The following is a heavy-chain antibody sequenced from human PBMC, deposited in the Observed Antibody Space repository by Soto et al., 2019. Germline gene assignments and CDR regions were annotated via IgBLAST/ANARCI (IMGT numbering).Heavy chain of an antibody. Sequence: QVQLVESGGGVVQPGRSLRLSCAASGFPFTTYGIHWVREGPGKGLEWVAVISYDGSITYYADSVKGRFTISRDNSKNTLYLQMNSLRPEDTALYYCVGGQYYFDYRGQGTLVTVSS. CDR1: GFPFTTYG. J-gene: IGHJ4*02. V-gene: IGHV3-30*03. D-gene: IGHD3-10*01. CDR3: VGGQYYFDY. CDR2: ISYDGSIT.